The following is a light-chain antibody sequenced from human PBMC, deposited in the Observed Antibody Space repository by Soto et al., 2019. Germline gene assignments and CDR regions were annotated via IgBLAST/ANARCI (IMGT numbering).Light chain of an antibody. CDR3: SSHTVDSTL. V-gene: IGLV2-14*03. CDR2: EVS. J-gene: IGLJ1*01. Sequence: QSVLGQPASVSGSPGHSITISCTGTSSDVGAYIYVSWYQQLPGKAPKLIIYEVSNRPSGVSDRFSGSKSGNTASLTISGLQAEDEAEYYCSSHTVDSTLFGTGTKVTVL. CDR1: SSDVGAYIY.